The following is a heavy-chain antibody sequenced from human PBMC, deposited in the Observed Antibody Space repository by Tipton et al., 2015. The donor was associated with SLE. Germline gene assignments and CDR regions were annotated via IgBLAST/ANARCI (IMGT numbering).Heavy chain of an antibody. CDR1: GGSFRGYY. CDR2: INHSGSI. J-gene: IGHJ6*02. Sequence: TLSLTCAVYGGSFRGYYWSWIRQPPGKGLEWIGEINHSGSINYNPSLKSRVTISVDTSKNQFSLKLSSVTAADTAVYYCAGLYSSSWLPFGYYYYGMYVWGQGTTVTVSS. D-gene: IGHD6-13*01. V-gene: IGHV4-34*01. CDR3: AGLYSSSWLPFGYYYYGMYV.